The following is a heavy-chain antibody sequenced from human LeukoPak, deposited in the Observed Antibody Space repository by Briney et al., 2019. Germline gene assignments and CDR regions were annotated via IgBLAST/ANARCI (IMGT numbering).Heavy chain of an antibody. J-gene: IGHJ4*02. CDR3: ARGYYDPHDY. D-gene: IGHD3-22*01. V-gene: IGHV4-4*07. CDR2: IHISAST. Sequence: PSESLSLTCSVSGASIRSYSWSWLRQPAGKGLEWIGRIHISASTEYNPSLKNRVTMSVDTSKNQFSLKLNSVTAAETAVYYCARGYYDPHDYWGQGTLVTVSS. CDR1: GASIRSYS.